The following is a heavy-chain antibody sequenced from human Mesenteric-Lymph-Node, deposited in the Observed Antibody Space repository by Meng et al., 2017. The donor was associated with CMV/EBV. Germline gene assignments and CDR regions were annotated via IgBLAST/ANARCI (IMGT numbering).Heavy chain of an antibody. J-gene: IGHJ5*02. Sequence: SETLSLTCTVSGDSVTSGHYYWNWIRQPPGKNLEWISYFYYTGSSTYNPSLKSRVTISVDTSKNQFSLKLSSVTAADTAVYYCARDQKTMVSPAGLGYIRFDPWGQGTLVTVSS. V-gene: IGHV4-61*01. CDR1: GDSVTSGHYY. CDR3: ARDQKTMVSPAGLGYIRFDP. CDR2: FYYTGSS. D-gene: IGHD5-18*01.